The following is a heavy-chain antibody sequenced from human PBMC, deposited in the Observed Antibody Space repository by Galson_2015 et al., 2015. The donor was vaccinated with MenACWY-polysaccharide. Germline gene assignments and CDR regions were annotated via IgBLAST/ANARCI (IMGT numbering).Heavy chain of an antibody. J-gene: IGHJ4*02. Sequence: SLRLSCAASGFNFNNSYMSWVRQAPGKGLEWVANINEDGSKRYYVDSTKDRFTISRDNAKNSVFLQLNSPTVDDTAVYYCARDPDRGALNYWGQGTLVTVSS. D-gene: IGHD1-14*01. CDR2: INEDGSKR. CDR3: ARDPDRGALNY. CDR1: GFNFNNSY. V-gene: IGHV3-7*03.